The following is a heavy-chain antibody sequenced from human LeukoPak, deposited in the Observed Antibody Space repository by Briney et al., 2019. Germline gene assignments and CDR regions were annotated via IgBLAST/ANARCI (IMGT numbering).Heavy chain of an antibody. CDR2: IYSGGST. CDR1: GFTVTNNH. V-gene: IGHV3-53*04. D-gene: IGHD3-10*01. J-gene: IGHJ4*02. CDR3: ARWALWFGELTEYYFDY. Sequence: GGSLRLSCVAYGFTVTNNHMSWVRQAPGKGLEWVSVIYSGGSTHYADSVKGRFTISRHNSKNTLYLQMHSLRAEDTAVYYCARWALWFGELTEYYFDYWGQGTLVTVSS.